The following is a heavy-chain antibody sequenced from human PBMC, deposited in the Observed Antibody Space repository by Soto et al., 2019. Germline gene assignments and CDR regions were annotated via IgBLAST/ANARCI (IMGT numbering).Heavy chain of an antibody. V-gene: IGHV3-21*01. CDR3: ARGLTSSSWYLGP. CDR2: IGSSSSYI. J-gene: IGHJ5*02. Sequence: PGGSLRLSCAASGFTFSSYSMNWVRQAPGKGLEWVSSIGSSSSYIYYADSVKGRFTISRDNAKNSLYLQMNSLRAEDTAVYYCARGLTSSSWYLGPWGQGTLVTVSS. D-gene: IGHD6-13*01. CDR1: GFTFSSYS.